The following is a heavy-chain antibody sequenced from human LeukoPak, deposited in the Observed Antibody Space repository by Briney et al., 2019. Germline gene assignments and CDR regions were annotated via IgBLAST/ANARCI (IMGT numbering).Heavy chain of an antibody. Sequence: GASVKVSCKASGYTFTGYYMHWVRQAPGQGLEWMGWINPNSGGTNYAQKFQGRVTMTRDTSISTAYMELSRLRSDDTAVYYCARDRYYDFWSGSHYFDYWGQGTLVTVSS. CDR3: ARDRYYDFWSGSHYFDY. CDR2: INPNSGGT. CDR1: GYTFTGYY. J-gene: IGHJ4*02. V-gene: IGHV1-2*02. D-gene: IGHD3-3*01.